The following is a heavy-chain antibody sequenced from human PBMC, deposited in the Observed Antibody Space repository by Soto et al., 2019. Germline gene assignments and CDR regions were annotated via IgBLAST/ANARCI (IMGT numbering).Heavy chain of an antibody. J-gene: IGHJ6*02. Sequence: GGSLRLSCAASGFTFSSYSMNWVRQAPGKGLEWVSYISSSSSTIYYADSVKGRFTISRDNAKNSLYLQMNSLRDEDTAVYYCARDEDCSGGSCYSGYYYYGMDVWGQGTTVTVSS. V-gene: IGHV3-48*02. D-gene: IGHD2-15*01. CDR3: ARDEDCSGGSCYSGYYYYGMDV. CDR2: ISSSSSTI. CDR1: GFTFSSYS.